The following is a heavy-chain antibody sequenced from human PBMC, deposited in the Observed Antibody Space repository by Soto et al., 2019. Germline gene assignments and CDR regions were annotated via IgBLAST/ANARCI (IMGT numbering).Heavy chain of an antibody. J-gene: IGHJ4*02. V-gene: IGHV3-23*01. CDR1: GFTFSSYD. D-gene: IGHD2-15*01. Sequence: GGSLRLSCAASGFTFSSYDMSWVRQSPGKGLEWVSGVSASGSITSYADPAKGRFTISRDNAKNTVHLQMNSLRAEDTAVYYCAKGDCSGGRCYRGFDYWGQGTLVTVSS. CDR3: AKGDCSGGRCYRGFDY. CDR2: VSASGSIT.